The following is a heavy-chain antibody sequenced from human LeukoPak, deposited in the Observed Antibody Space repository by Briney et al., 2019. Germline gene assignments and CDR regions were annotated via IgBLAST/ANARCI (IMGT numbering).Heavy chain of an antibody. Sequence: GGSLRLSCAASGFTFSSYGTHWVRQAPGKGLEWVAVIWYDGSNKLYADSVKGRFTISRDNSKNTVYLQINSLRAEDTAVYYCAKDLSDYGDRRQPSWFDPWGQGTLVTVSS. J-gene: IGHJ5*02. D-gene: IGHD4-17*01. CDR2: IWYDGSNK. V-gene: IGHV3-33*06. CDR1: GFTFSSYG. CDR3: AKDLSDYGDRRQPSWFDP.